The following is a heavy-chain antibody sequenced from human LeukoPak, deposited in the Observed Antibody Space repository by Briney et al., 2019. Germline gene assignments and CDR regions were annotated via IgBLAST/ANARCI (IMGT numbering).Heavy chain of an antibody. D-gene: IGHD6-13*01. V-gene: IGHV4-59*01. CDR3: ARTVDSSSWYGIYYYYYMDV. CDR2: IYYSGST. Sequence: SETLSLTCTVSGGSISSYYWSWIRQPPGKGLEWIGYIYYSGSTNYNPSLKSRVTISVDTSKNQFSLKLSSVTAADTAVYYCARTVDSSSWYGIYYYYYMDVWGKGTTVTISS. CDR1: GGSISSYY. J-gene: IGHJ6*03.